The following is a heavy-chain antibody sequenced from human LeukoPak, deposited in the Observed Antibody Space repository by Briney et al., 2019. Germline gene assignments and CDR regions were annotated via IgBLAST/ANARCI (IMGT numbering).Heavy chain of an antibody. Sequence: AGGSLRLSCAASGFTFSSYAMHWVRQAPGKGLEWVAVMSYDGTSEYYADSVRGRFTISRDHSQNMLHLQMNSLRDEDTALYYCVRDRRDGKNLAYHFDFWGQGTLATVSS. CDR3: VRDRRDGKNLAYHFDF. CDR2: MSYDGTSE. CDR1: GFTFSSYA. V-gene: IGHV3-30-3*01. J-gene: IGHJ4*02. D-gene: IGHD5-24*01.